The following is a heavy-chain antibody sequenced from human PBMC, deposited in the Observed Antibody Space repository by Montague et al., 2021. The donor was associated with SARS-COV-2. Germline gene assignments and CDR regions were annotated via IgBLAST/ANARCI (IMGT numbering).Heavy chain of an antibody. Sequence: SETLSLTCSVSGGSINNYYWCWVRQSPGKGLEWIGYIYYSGSVTTSYNPSLKSRVSISVDTSENQLSLKLTSVTAADTAVYYCARRGGGEGFARFMYWYFDVWGRGSLVTVSS. D-gene: IGHD2-21*01. CDR2: IYYSGSVTT. CDR1: GGSINNYY. CDR3: ARRGGGEGFARFMYWYFDV. J-gene: IGHJ2*01. V-gene: IGHV4-59*13.